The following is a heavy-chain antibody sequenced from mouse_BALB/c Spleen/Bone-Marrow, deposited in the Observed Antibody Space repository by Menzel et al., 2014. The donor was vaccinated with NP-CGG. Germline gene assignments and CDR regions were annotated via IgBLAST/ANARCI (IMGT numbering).Heavy chain of an antibody. Sequence: AELVRSGASVKLSCTASGFNIKDYYMHWVKQRPEQGLEWIGWIDPENGDTEYAPKFQGKATMTADTSSNTAYLQLSSLTSEDTAVYYCATMITDWYFDVWGAGTTVTVSS. J-gene: IGHJ1*01. CDR2: IDPENGDT. V-gene: IGHV14-4*02. CDR1: GFNIKDYY. D-gene: IGHD2-4*01. CDR3: ATMITDWYFDV.